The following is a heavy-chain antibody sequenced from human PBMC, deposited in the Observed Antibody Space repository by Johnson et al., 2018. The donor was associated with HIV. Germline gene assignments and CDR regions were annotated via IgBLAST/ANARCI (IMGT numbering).Heavy chain of an antibody. CDR2: IRYDGSNK. J-gene: IGHJ3*02. Sequence: QVQLVESGGGVVQPGGSLRLSCAASGFTFSSYGMHWVRQAPGKGLEWVAFIRYDGSNKYYADSVKGRFTISRDNSKNTLYLKMNSLRAEETAVYYCAKGRMVRGVIITEHAFDIWGQGTMVIVSS. D-gene: IGHD3-10*01. V-gene: IGHV3-30*02. CDR1: GFTFSSYG. CDR3: AKGRMVRGVIITEHAFDI.